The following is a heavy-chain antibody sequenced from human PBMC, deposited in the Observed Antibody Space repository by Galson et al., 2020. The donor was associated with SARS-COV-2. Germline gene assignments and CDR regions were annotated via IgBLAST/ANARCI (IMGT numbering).Heavy chain of an antibody. CDR3: AREISYAYYYYYYMDV. CDR2: IYTSGST. CDR1: GGSISSYY. D-gene: IGHD1-26*01. Sequence: SETLSLTCTVSGGSISSYYWSWIRQPDGKGLEWIGRIYTSGSTNYNPSLKSRVTMSVDTSKNQFSLKLSSVTAADTAVYYCAREISYAYYYYYYMDVWGKGTTVTVSS. J-gene: IGHJ6*03. V-gene: IGHV4-4*07.